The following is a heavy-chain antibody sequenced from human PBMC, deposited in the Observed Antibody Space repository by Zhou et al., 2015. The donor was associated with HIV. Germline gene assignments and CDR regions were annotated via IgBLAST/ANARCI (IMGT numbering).Heavy chain of an antibody. CDR3: ARPRPIYNWDYQFDY. CDR1: EYTFTNHD. D-gene: IGHD1-7*01. CDR2: MNPNSGST. Sequence: QVQLVQSGAEVKKPGASVKVSCKASEYTFTNHDINWVRQAAGQGLEWLGWMNPNSGSTAYAQKFQDRVTMTRNTSASTAYMELSSLRSDDTAVYYCARPRPIYNWDYQFDYWGQGTLVTVSS. J-gene: IGHJ4*02. V-gene: IGHV1-8*01.